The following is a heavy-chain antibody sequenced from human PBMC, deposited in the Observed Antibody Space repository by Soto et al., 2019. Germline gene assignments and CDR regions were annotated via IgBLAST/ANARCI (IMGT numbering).Heavy chain of an antibody. CDR3: ATDKVAFDM. J-gene: IGHJ3*02. D-gene: IGHD3-9*01. CDR2: INTKTGGK. CDR1: GYIFTGYY. Sequence: ASVKVSCKASGYIFTGYYIQWVRQAPGQGLEGMGWINTKTGGKKYAQKFQGRVTMTRDTSINTAYMEVSRLRSDDTAVYYCATDKVAFDMWGQGTMVTVSS. V-gene: IGHV1-2*02.